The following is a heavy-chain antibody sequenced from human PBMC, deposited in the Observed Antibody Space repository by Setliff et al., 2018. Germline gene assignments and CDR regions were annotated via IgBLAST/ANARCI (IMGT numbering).Heavy chain of an antibody. V-gene: IGHV4-34*01. D-gene: IGHD3-22*01. Sequence: SETRSLTCAVYGGSFSGYYWNWIRQAPGKXLEWIGXXXXXXXXXXXPSLKGRVXXSVDTSKNLFSLKLSSVTAADTAVYFCARGPRFDYESPTYRRRFDPWGQGTAVTVSS. CDR2: XXXXXXX. CDR1: GGSFSGYY. J-gene: IGHJ5*02. CDR3: ARGPRFDYESPTYRRRFDP.